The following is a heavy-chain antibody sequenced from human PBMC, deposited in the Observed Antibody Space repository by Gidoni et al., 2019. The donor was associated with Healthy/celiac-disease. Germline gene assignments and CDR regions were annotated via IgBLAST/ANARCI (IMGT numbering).Heavy chain of an antibody. V-gene: IGHV3-15*01. D-gene: IGHD3-10*01. CDR2: IKSKTDGGRT. J-gene: IGHJ4*02. CDR1: GFTFSNVW. CDR3: TTESSYYVAGSYFMEYDFDY. Sequence: EVQLVESGGGLVTPGGSLRLSCAASGFTFSNVWMSWVRQAPGKGLEWVGRIKSKTDGGRTDYAAPVKVRFTISRYEANNTLYLQMNSLKTEDTAVYYCTTESSYYVAGSYFMEYDFDYWGQGTLVTVSS.